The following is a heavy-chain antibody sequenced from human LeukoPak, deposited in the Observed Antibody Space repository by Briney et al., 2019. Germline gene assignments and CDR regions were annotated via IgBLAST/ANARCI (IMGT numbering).Heavy chain of an antibody. CDR2: ISAYNGNT. J-gene: IGHJ3*02. D-gene: IGHD3-3*01. CDR3: ARDRVTYYDFWSGYSRRGNAFDI. Sequence: GASVKVSCKASGYTFTSYGISWVRQAPGQGLEWMGWISAYNGNTNYAQKLQGRVTMTTDKSTSTAYMELRSLRSDDTAVYYCARDRVTYYDFWSGYSRRGNAFDIWGQGTMVTVSS. CDR1: GYTFTSYG. V-gene: IGHV1-18*01.